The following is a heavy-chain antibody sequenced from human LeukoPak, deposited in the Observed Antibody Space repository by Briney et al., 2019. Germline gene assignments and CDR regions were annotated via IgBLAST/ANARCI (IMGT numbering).Heavy chain of an antibody. D-gene: IGHD3-10*01. J-gene: IGHJ3*02. CDR2: IRYDGGNE. CDR1: GFTFGNFG. Sequence: GGSLRLSCAASGFTFGNFGIHWVRQAPGKGLEWVAFIRYDGGNEYYADSVKGRFTISRDNSKNTLYLRMNSLRAEDTAVYYCAKFGFSAPLDAFDIWGQGTMVTVSS. V-gene: IGHV3-30*02. CDR3: AKFGFSAPLDAFDI.